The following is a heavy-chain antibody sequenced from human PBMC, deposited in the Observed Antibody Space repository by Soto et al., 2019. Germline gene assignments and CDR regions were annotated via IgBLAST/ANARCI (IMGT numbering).Heavy chain of an antibody. J-gene: IGHJ4*02. CDR3: ARYITTVTAFDY. CDR2: IYYSGST. Sequence: LSLTCTVSGGSISSGDYYWSWIRQPPGKGLEWIGYIYYSGSTYYNPSLKSRVTISVDTSKNQFSLKLSSVTAADTAVYYCARYITTVTAFDYWGQGTLVTVSS. V-gene: IGHV4-30-4*01. D-gene: IGHD4-17*01. CDR1: GGSISSGDYY.